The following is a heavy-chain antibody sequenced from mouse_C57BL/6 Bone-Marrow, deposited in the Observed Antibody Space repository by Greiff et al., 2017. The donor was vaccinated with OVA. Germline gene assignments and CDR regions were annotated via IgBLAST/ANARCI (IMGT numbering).Heavy chain of an antibody. Sequence: EVMLVESGGDLVKPGGSLKLSCAASGFTFSSYGMSWVRQTPDKRLEWVATISSGGSYTYYPDSVKGRFTISRDNAKNTLYLQMSSLKSEDTAMDYCAREGTWYCDVWGTGTTVTVSS. J-gene: IGHJ1*03. D-gene: IGHD3-3*01. CDR2: ISSGGSYT. V-gene: IGHV5-6*01. CDR3: AREGTWYCDV. CDR1: GFTFSSYG.